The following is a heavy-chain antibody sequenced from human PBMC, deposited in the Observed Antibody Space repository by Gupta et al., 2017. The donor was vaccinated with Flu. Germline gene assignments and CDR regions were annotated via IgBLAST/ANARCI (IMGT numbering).Heavy chain of an antibody. J-gene: IGHJ4*02. CDR3: ARAYCSSTSCYPYYFDY. CDR2: ISGSGGST. Sequence: EVQLLESGGGLVQPGGSLRLSCADSGFTFSSYAMSWVRQAPGKGLEWVAAISGSGGSTYYADSVKGRFTISRDNSKNTLYLQMNSLRAEDTAVYYCARAYCSSTSCYPYYFDYWGQGTLVTVSS. V-gene: IGHV3-23*01. D-gene: IGHD2-2*01. CDR1: GFTFSSYA.